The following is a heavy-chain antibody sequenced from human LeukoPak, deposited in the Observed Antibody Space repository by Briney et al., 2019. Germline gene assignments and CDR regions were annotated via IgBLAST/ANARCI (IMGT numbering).Heavy chain of an antibody. J-gene: IGHJ4*02. D-gene: IGHD3-22*01. V-gene: IGHV1-69*04. Sequence: SVKVSCKASGGTFSSYAISWVRQAPGQGLEWMGRIIPILGIANYAQKFQGRVTITADKTTSTAYMELSSLRSEDTAVYYCAMEGHYYDSSGYYGYWGQGTLVTVSS. CDR2: IIPILGIA. CDR3: AMEGHYYDSSGYYGY. CDR1: GGTFSSYA.